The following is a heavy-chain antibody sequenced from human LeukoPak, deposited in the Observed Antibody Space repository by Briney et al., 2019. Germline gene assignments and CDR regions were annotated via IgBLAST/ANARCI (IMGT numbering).Heavy chain of an antibody. CDR3: ASGYSYSS. CDR2: ACYSGST. V-gene: IGHV4-39*01. D-gene: IGHD5-12*01. Sequence: SETLSLTCTVSSGSISSGSCYWAWIRQPPGKGLEWIGSACYSGSTYYNPSPKSRVTISVDTSKNQFSLKLSSVTAADTAVYFCASGYSYSSWGQGTLVTVSS. CDR1: SGSISSGSCY. J-gene: IGHJ5*02.